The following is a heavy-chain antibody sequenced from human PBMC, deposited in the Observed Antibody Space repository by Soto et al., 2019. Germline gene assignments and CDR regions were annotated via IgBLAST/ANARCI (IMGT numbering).Heavy chain of an antibody. V-gene: IGHV3-7*01. CDR1: GFRSSAYW. CDR2: IKEDGSEA. CDR3: ARTRRTAGTFYFDY. Sequence: GGSLRLSCAVSGFRSSAYWMSWVRQAPGKGLEWVANIKEDGSEAYYEDSVKGRFTVSRDNAKNSVYLQLNTLRAEDTAVYYCARTRRTAGTFYFDYWGRGTLVTVSS. D-gene: IGHD6-13*01. J-gene: IGHJ4*02.